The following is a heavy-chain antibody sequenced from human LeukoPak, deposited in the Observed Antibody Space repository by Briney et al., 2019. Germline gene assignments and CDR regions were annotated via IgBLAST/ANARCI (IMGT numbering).Heavy chain of an antibody. D-gene: IGHD6-6*01. V-gene: IGHV3-73*01. CDR3: TNLGGIAARDY. J-gene: IGHJ4*02. CDR2: IRSKADRYAT. CDR1: GFTFSGSG. Sequence: PGGSLRLSCAASGFTFSGSGMHWVRQASGKGLEWVGHIRSKADRYATTYAASVKGRFTISRDDSKNTAFLQMSSLKTEDTAVYYCTNLGGIAARDYWGQGTLVTVSS.